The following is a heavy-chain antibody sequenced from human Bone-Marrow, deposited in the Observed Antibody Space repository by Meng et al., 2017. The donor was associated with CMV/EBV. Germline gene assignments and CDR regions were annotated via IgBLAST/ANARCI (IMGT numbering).Heavy chain of an antibody. J-gene: IGHJ4*02. CDR1: GFNLSSYA. D-gene: IGHD3-22*01. V-gene: IGHV3-23*01. CDR2: ISGSGGST. CDR3: AKDEVGHYYDSSGYI. Sequence: GFNLSSYAMSWVRRAPGKGLEWVSAISGSGGSTYYAASLKGRFTISRDNSKNTLYLQMNSLRAEDTAVYYCAKDEVGHYYDSSGYIWGQGTLVTVSS.